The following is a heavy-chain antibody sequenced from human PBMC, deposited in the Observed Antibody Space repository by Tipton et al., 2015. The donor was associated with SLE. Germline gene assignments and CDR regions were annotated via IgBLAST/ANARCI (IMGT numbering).Heavy chain of an antibody. J-gene: IGHJ3*01. V-gene: IGHV4-39*01. CDR1: GASISSSDYS. D-gene: IGHD5-24*01. CDR3: ASREMAQTWGAFDV. CDR2: IYYTGLS. Sequence: TLSLTCNVSGASISSSDYSWAWIRQPPGKGLGWLGNIYYTGLSSYSPSLNSRVIISIDTSKKTFSLKLSSVTAADTAVYFCASREMAQTWGAFDVWGPGTTITVSS.